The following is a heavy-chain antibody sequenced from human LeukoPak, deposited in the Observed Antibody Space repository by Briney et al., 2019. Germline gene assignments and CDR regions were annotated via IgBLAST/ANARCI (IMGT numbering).Heavy chain of an antibody. Sequence: ASVKVSCKASGYTFTGYYMHWVRQAPGQGLELMGWINPNSGGTNYAQKFQGRVTMTRDTSISTAYMELSRLRSDDTAVYYCARVPPPPTYRSPLDYWGQGTLVTVSS. CDR1: GYTFTGYY. J-gene: IGHJ4*02. D-gene: IGHD1-26*01. CDR3: ARVPPPPTYRSPLDY. V-gene: IGHV1-2*02. CDR2: INPNSGGT.